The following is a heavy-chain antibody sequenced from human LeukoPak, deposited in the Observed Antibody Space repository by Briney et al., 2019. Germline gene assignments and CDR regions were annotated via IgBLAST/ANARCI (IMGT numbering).Heavy chain of an antibody. CDR2: IYPGDSDT. D-gene: IGHD4-17*01. CDR3: ARSPTVTIVLDF. V-gene: IGHV5-51*01. J-gene: IGHJ4*02. Sequence: GESLKISCKGSGFRFTTYWIGWVRQMPGKGLGWMGIIYPGDSDTRYSPSFQGQVTISADKSISTAYLQWNSLKASDTAMYYCARSPTVTIVLDFWGQGTLVTVSS. CDR1: GFRFTTYW.